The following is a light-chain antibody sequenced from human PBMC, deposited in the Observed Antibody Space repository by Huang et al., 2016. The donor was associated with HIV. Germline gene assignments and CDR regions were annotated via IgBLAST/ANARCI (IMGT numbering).Light chain of an antibody. CDR3: QQYYSSPQT. Sequence: DIIMTQSPDSLAVSLGERATLNCRSSQSEYSSSTSKDYMACFQQKPGQHPRLLLFWASTREAGVPDRVTGSGSGTHFTLTIASLEAEDAAIYYCQQYYSSPQTFGQGTRVEVK. CDR1: QSEYSSSTSKDY. CDR2: WAS. V-gene: IGKV4-1*01. J-gene: IGKJ1*01.